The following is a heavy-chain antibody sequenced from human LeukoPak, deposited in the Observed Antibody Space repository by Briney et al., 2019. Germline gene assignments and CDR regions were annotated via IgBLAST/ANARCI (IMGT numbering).Heavy chain of an antibody. D-gene: IGHD1-1*01. J-gene: IGHJ6*02. CDR1: GGSFSGYY. CDR3: ARQLRGYNYSFYYGMDV. Sequence: SETLSLTCAVYGGSFSGYYWSWIRQPPGKGLEWIGEINHSGSTNYNPSLKSRVTISVDTSKNQFSLKLSSVTAADTAVYYCARQLRGYNYSFYYGMDVWGQGTTVTVFS. V-gene: IGHV4-34*01. CDR2: INHSGST.